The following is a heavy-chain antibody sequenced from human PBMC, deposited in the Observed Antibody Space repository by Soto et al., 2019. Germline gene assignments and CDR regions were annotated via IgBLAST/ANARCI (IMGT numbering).Heavy chain of an antibody. CDR3: ARLRGSSSWYYFDY. D-gene: IGHD6-13*01. J-gene: IGHJ4*02. Sequence: PSETLSLTCTVSGGSISSYYWSWIRQPPGRGLEWIGYIYYSGSTNYNPSLKSRVTISVDTSKNQFSLKLSSVTAADTAVYYCARLRGSSSWYYFDYWGQGTLVTVSS. CDR2: IYYSGST. CDR1: GGSISSYY. V-gene: IGHV4-59*01.